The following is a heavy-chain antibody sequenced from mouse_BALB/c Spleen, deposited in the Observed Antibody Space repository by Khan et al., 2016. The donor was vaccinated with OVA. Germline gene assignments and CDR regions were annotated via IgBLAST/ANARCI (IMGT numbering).Heavy chain of an antibody. CDR3: ARSNYCGRSCYDMDN. CDR1: GYTFTSYW. CDR2: IAAGSGST. J-gene: IGHJ4*01. Sequence: DLVKPGASVKLSCKASGYTFTSYWINWKKQRPGQGLEWIGRIAAGSGSTPYNEMFKATSTLTVETSTITAYSQLSSLSSDDSAVCFCARSNYCGRSCYDMDNWGHGTSVTVSS. D-gene: IGHD1-1*01. V-gene: IGHV1S41*01.